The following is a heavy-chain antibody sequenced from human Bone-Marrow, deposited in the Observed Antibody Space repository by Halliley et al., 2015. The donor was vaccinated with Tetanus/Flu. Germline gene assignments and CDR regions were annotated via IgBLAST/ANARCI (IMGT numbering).Heavy chain of an antibody. CDR3: ARQGDTALILPANC. D-gene: IGHD2-15*01. CDR2: IRHDGGEI. J-gene: IGHJ4*02. Sequence: VANIRHDGGEIFYVDSAKGRFTISRDNAKNSLYLQMNSLRAEDTAMYYCARQGDTALILPANCWGQGTLVTVSS. V-gene: IGHV3-7*03.